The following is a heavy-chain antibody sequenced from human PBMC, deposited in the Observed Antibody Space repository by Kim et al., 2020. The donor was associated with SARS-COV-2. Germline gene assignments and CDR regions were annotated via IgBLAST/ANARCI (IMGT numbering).Heavy chain of an antibody. V-gene: IGHV1-46*01. J-gene: IGHJ3*02. Sequence: ASVKVSCKAFGYTFTTYYMHWVRQAPGQGLEWMGIINPSGGGTNYAQKFQGRVIMTRDTSTSTVYMELSSLRSEDTAMYYCARFHYYDTSAYGAFDIWGQGTLVTVSS. CDR2: INPSGGGT. CDR3: ARFHYYDTSAYGAFDI. CDR1: GYTFTTYY. D-gene: IGHD3-22*01.